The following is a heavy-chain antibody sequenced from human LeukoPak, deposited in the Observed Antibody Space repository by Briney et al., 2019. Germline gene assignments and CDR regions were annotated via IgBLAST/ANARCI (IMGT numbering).Heavy chain of an antibody. J-gene: IGHJ5*02. CDR1: GFTFSSYG. Sequence: GSLRLSCAASGFTFSSYGMHWVRQAPGKGLEWVSAISGSGGSTYYADSVKGRFTISRDNSKNTLYLQMNSLRAEDTAVYYCAKDSPHNPHGETDQNWFDPWGQGTLVTVSS. CDR2: ISGSGGST. V-gene: IGHV3-23*01. CDR3: AKDSPHNPHGETDQNWFDP. D-gene: IGHD1-14*01.